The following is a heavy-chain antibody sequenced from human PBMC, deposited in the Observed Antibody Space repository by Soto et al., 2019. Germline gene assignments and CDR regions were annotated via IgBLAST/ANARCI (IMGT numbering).Heavy chain of an antibody. CDR1: GYTFTSYD. V-gene: IGHV1-8*01. CDR2: MNPNSGNT. Sequence: ASVKVSCKASGYTFTSYDINWVRQATGQGLEWMGWMNPNSGNTGYAQKFQGRVTMTRNTSISTAYMELSSLRSEDTAVYYCARGRGIRQEFDYWGQGTLVTVSS. CDR3: ARGRGIRQEFDY. J-gene: IGHJ4*02. D-gene: IGHD1-1*01.